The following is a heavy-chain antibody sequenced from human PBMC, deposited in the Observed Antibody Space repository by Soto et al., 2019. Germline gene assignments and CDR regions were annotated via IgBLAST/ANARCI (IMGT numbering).Heavy chain of an antibody. J-gene: IGHJ6*02. CDR3: ARGDCSSTSCYGMDV. CDR2: INPNSGGT. CDR1: GYTFTGYY. Sequence: ASVKVSCKASGYTFTGYYMHWVRQAPGQGLEWMGWINPNSGGTNYAQKFQGRVTMTRDTSVSTAYMELSRLRSDDTAVYYCARGDCSSTSCYGMDVWGQGTTVTVSS. V-gene: IGHV1-2*02. D-gene: IGHD2-2*01.